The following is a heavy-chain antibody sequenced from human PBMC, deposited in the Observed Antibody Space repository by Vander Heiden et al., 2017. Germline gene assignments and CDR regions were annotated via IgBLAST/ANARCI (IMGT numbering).Heavy chain of an antibody. V-gene: IGHV5-51*01. CDR1: GYSFTSYW. CDR3: ATTSESPAYCGGDCYFDY. Sequence: EVQLVQSGAEVQKPGESLKISCKGSGYSFTSYWIGWVRQMPGKGLEWMGIIYPGDSDTRYSPSFQGQVTISADKSISTAYLQWSSLKASDTAMYYCATTSESPAYCGGDCYFDYWGQGTLVTVSS. CDR2: IYPGDSDT. J-gene: IGHJ4*02. D-gene: IGHD2-21*02.